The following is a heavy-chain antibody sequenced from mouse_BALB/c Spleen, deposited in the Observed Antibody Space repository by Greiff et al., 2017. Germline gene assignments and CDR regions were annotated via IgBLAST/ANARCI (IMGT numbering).Heavy chain of an antibody. J-gene: IGHJ3*01. Sequence: VKLVESGPGLVAPSQSLSITCTVSGFSLTSYGVHWVRQPPGKGLEWLGVIWAGGSTNYNSALMSRLSISKDNSKSQVFLKMNSLQTDDTAMYYCAREGEWRFAYWGQGTLVTVSA. CDR3: AREGEWRFAY. CDR1: GFSLTSYG. CDR2: IWAGGST. V-gene: IGHV2-9*02.